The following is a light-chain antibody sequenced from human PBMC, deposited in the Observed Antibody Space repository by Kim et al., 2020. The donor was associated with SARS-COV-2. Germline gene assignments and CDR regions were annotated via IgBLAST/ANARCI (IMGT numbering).Light chain of an antibody. Sequence: EIVLTQSPGTLSLSPGERATLSCRASQSLSSRHLAWYQQKPGQAPRILIYDASSRATGIPDRFSGSGSGTDFTLNISRLEPEDFAVYFCQYYHSSPYTFGQGTKLEI. J-gene: IGKJ2*01. CDR2: DAS. V-gene: IGKV3-20*01. CDR3: QYYHSSPYT. CDR1: QSLSSRH.